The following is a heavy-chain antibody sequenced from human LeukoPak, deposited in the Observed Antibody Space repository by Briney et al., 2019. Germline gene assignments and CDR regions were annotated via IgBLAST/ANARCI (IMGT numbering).Heavy chain of an antibody. CDR2: IKQDGSEK. CDR3: ARDPLRFLEWLPRDDAFDI. CDR1: GFTFSSYW. D-gene: IGHD3-3*01. Sequence: PGGSLRLSCAASGFTFSSYWMNWVRQAPGKGLEWVANIKQDGSEKYYVDSAKGRFTISRDNDKNSLYLQMNSLRAEDTAVYYCARDPLRFLEWLPRDDAFDIWGQGTMVTVSS. V-gene: IGHV3-7*01. J-gene: IGHJ3*02.